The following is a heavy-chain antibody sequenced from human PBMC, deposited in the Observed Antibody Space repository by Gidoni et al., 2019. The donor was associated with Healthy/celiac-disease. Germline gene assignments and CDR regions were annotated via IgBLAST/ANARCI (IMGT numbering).Heavy chain of an antibody. CDR3: ASLTYYYGSGQNFDY. D-gene: IGHD3-10*01. CDR1: GGSISSSSYY. Sequence: QLQLQESGPGLVKPSETLSLTCTVSGGSISSSSYYWGWIRQPPGKGLEWIGSIYYRGSTYYNPSLKSRVTISVDTSKNQFSLKLSSVTAADTAVYYCASLTYYYGSGQNFDYWGQGTLVTVSS. V-gene: IGHV4-39*01. J-gene: IGHJ4*02. CDR2: IYYRGST.